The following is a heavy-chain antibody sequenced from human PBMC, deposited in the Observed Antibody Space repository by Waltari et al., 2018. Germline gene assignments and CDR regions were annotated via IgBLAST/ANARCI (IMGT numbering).Heavy chain of an antibody. CDR2: IYTSGDT. Sequence: QVQLQESGPGLVKPSETLSLTCTVSGGSISSYYWSWIRQPAGKGLEWIGRIYTSGDTNYNPALKSRVTMSVDTSKNQFSLKLSSVTAADTAVYYCARETIIIAAAGEDAFDIWGQGTMVTVSS. CDR1: GGSISSYY. J-gene: IGHJ3*02. D-gene: IGHD6-13*01. CDR3: ARETIIIAAAGEDAFDI. V-gene: IGHV4-4*07.